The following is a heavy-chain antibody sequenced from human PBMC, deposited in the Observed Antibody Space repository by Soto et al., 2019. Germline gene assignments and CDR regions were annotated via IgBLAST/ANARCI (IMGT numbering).Heavy chain of an antibody. CDR1: GGSISSYY. J-gene: IGHJ6*02. Sequence: PSETLSLTCTVSGGSISSYYWSWIRQPPGKGLEWIGYIYYSGSTNYNPSLKGRVTISVDTSKNQFSLKLSSVTAADTAVYYCARDAGYYDSSGYRGLGMDVWGQGTTVTVSS. CDR3: ARDAGYYDSSGYRGLGMDV. V-gene: IGHV4-59*01. CDR2: IYYSGST. D-gene: IGHD3-22*01.